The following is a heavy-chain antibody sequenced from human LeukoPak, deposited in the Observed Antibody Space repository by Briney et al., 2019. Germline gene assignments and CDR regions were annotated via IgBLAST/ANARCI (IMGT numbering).Heavy chain of an antibody. J-gene: IGHJ6*04. Sequence: PGGSLRLSCAASGFTFSSYEMNWVRQAPGKGLEWVSYISSSGSTIYYADSVKGRFTISRDNAKNSLYLQMNSLRAEDTAVYYCARDSSYGDYDGHYYYGVDVWGKGTTVTVSS. CDR1: GFTFSSYE. V-gene: IGHV3-48*03. D-gene: IGHD4-17*01. CDR2: ISSSGSTI. CDR3: ARDSSYGDYDGHYYYGVDV.